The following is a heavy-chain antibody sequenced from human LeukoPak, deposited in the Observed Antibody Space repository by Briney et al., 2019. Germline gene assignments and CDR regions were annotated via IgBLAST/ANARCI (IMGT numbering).Heavy chain of an antibody. J-gene: IGHJ6*04. V-gene: IGHV3-53*01. CDR2: IYSGGNT. CDR3: AREYCSSTSCPIMDV. CDR1: GFTVSSNY. D-gene: IGHD2-2*01. Sequence: GSLRLSCAASGFTVSSNYMSWVRQALGKGLEWVSVIYSGGNTYYADSVKGRFTISRDNSKNTLYLQMNSLRAEDTAVYYCAREYCSSTSCPIMDVWGKGTTVTVSS.